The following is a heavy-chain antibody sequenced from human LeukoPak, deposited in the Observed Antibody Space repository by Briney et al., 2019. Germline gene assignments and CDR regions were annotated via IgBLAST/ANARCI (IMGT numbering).Heavy chain of an antibody. Sequence: GGSLRLSCEGTGFTFGDYFMTWIRQAPGKGLEWLAYISGSSQTIYYADSVRGRFTVSRDNTRQSLYLQMNSLRVEDTAVYYCARKNGLDYWGQGTLVTVSS. V-gene: IGHV3-11*04. CDR3: ARKNGLDY. CDR1: GFTFGDYF. J-gene: IGHJ4*02. CDR2: ISGSSQTI.